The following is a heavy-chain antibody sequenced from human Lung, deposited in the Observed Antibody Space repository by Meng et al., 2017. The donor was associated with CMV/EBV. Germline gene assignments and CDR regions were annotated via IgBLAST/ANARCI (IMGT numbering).Heavy chain of an antibody. V-gene: IGHV4-4*02. J-gene: IGHJ1*01. CDR2: IPHRGSS. CDR3: LRRSGGSV. Sequence: VHLRESGPELVKPSETLSLTCAVSGDSITNHNWWAWVRQPPGKGLEWIGEIPHRGSSAYNPSLKSRVSMSIDKSKNQFSLKLTSVTAADTAVYHCLRRSGGSVWGQGTLVTVS. CDR1: GDSITNHNW. D-gene: IGHD3-10*01.